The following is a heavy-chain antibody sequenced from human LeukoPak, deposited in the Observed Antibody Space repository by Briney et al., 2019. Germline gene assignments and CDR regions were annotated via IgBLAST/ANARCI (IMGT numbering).Heavy chain of an antibody. CDR2: IRSIANGYET. Sequence: PGGSLRLSCAASGFTFSGSAMHWVRQASGKGLEWVGRIRSIANGYETAYAESVKGRFTISGDDSKNTAYLQMNSLKTEDAAVYYCSRGEGLYDFWSGFYGYWGQGTLVTVSS. CDR3: SRGEGLYDFWSGFYGY. D-gene: IGHD3-3*01. V-gene: IGHV3-73*01. J-gene: IGHJ4*02. CDR1: GFTFSGSA.